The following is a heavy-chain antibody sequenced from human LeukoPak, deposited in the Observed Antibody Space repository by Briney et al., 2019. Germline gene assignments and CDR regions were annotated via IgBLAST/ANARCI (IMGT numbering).Heavy chain of an antibody. J-gene: IGHJ4*02. CDR3: AREATAAAYFDY. Sequence: GGSLRLSYTAPGFTFSAYTMHWVRQAPGEGLEWVAVLSSDGSTKYYADSVKGRFTISRDNSQNTLYLQMNSLRAEDSAVYYCAREATAAAYFDYWGQGTLVTVSS. CDR1: GFTFSAYT. V-gene: IGHV3-30-3*01. D-gene: IGHD6-13*01. CDR2: LSSDGSTK.